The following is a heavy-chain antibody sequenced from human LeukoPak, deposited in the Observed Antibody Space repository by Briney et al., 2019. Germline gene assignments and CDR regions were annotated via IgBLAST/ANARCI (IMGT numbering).Heavy chain of an antibody. CDR3: AKDLTSMIVVVITTGPFDY. CDR1: GFTFFSYT. J-gene: IGHJ4*02. V-gene: IGHV3-30*18. CDR2: ISYDGSNK. D-gene: IGHD3-22*01. Sequence: GGSLRLSCAASGFTFFSYTMNWVRQAPGKGLEWVAVISYDGSNKYYADSVKGRFTISRDNSKNTLYLQMNSLRAEDTAVYYCAKDLTSMIVVVITTGPFDYWGQGTLVTVSS.